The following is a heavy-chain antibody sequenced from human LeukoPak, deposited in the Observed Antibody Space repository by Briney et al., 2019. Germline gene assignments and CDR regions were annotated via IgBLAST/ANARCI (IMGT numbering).Heavy chain of an antibody. CDR2: ISNSSSYI. D-gene: IGHD2-2*01. Sequence: PGGSLRLSCAASGFTFSSYSMNWVRQAPGKGLEWVSSISNSSSYIYYADSVNSRFTISRDNAKNSLYLQMNSLRAEDTAVYYCARGLGYCSSTSCFNFDYWGQGTLVTVSS. CDR1: GFTFSSYS. V-gene: IGHV3-21*01. CDR3: ARGLGYCSSTSCFNFDY. J-gene: IGHJ4*02.